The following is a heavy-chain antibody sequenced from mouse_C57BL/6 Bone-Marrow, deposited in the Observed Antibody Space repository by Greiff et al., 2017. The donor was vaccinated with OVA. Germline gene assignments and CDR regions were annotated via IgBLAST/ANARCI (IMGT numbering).Heavy chain of an antibody. CDR3: ARGLRPYYAMDY. CDR1: GFTFSDYG. CDR2: ISSGSSTI. Sequence: EVQLQESGGGLVKPGGSLKLSCAASGFTFSDYGMHWVRQAPEKGLEWVAYISSGSSTIYYADTVKGRFTISRDNAKNTLFLQMTSLRSEDTAMYYCARGLRPYYAMDYWGQGTSVTVSS. D-gene: IGHD2-4*01. V-gene: IGHV5-17*01. J-gene: IGHJ4*01.